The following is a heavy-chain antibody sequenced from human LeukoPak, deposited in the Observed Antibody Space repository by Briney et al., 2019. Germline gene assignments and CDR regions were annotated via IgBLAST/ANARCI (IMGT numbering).Heavy chain of an antibody. V-gene: IGHV3-33*01. CDR1: GLTFSSYG. CDR3: PRDLAAAGMGSSYFDY. CDR2: IWYDGSNK. Sequence: GGSLRLSCAASGLTFSSYGMHWVRQAPGKGLEWVAVIWYDGSNKYYADSLKGRFTISGDNSKNTLYLQMNSLRAEDTAVYYSPRDLAAAGMGSSYFDYWGQGTLVTVSS. D-gene: IGHD6-13*01. J-gene: IGHJ4*02.